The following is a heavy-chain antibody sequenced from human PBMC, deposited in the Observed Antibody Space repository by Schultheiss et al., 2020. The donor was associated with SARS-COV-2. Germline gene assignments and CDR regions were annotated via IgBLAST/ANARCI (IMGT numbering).Heavy chain of an antibody. Sequence: ASVKVSCKASGYTFTSYGISWVRQAPGQGLEWMGWISAGNGNTKYSQKFQGRVTMTTDTSTSTAYMELRSLRSDDTAVYYCARGGGRYYYYGMDVWGQGTTVTVSS. V-gene: IGHV1-18*01. CDR1: GYTFTSYG. J-gene: IGHJ6*02. CDR2: ISAGNGNT. CDR3: ARGGGRYYYYGMDV.